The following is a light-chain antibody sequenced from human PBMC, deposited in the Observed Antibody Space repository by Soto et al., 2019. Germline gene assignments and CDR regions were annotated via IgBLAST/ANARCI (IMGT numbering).Light chain of an antibody. CDR2: GAS. Sequence: EIVLTQSPGTLSLSPGERVTLSCRASQSVSSSYLAWYQQKPGQAPRLLIYGASTRATGIPDRFSGSGSGTAFRLTISRLEPEDFAVYYCQRYDSSLYTFGQGTKLEIK. V-gene: IGKV3-20*01. CDR3: QRYDSSLYT. CDR1: QSVSSSY. J-gene: IGKJ2*01.